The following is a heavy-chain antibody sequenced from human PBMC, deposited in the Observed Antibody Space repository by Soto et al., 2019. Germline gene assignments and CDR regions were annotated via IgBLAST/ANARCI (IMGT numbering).Heavy chain of an antibody. CDR2: IYYSGST. D-gene: IGHD6-13*01. CDR1: GGSVSSGSYY. CDR3: ARMHSNYYYTMDV. Sequence: QVQLQESGPGLVKPSETLSLTCTVSGGSVSSGSYYWSWIRQPPGKGLEWIGYIYYSGSTNYNPSLKSRVTISVDTSKNQFSLKLSSVTAADTAVYYCARMHSNYYYTMDVWGQGTTVTVSS. J-gene: IGHJ6*02. V-gene: IGHV4-61*01.